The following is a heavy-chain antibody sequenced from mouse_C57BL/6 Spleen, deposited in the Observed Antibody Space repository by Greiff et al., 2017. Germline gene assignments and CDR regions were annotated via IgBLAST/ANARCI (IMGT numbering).Heavy chain of an antibody. CDR1: GYPFTSYW. CDR2: IYPGSGST. CDR3: ARGGTTVVEGY. Sequence: QVQLQQPGAELVKPGASVKMSCKASGYPFTSYWITWVKQRPGQGLEWIGDIYPGSGSTNYNEKFKSKATLTVDTSSSTAYMQLSSLTSEDSAVYYCARGGTTVVEGYWGQGTTLTVSS. D-gene: IGHD1-1*01. J-gene: IGHJ2*01. V-gene: IGHV1-55*01.